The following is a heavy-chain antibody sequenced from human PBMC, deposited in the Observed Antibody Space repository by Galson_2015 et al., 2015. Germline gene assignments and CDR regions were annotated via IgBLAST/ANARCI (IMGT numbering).Heavy chain of an antibody. CDR1: GFTFSSYA. Sequence: SLRLSCAASGFTFSSYAMSWVRQAPGKGLEWVSYISSSSSTIYYADSVKGRFTISRDNAKHSLYLQMNSLRVEDTAVYYCANYYCDSRNYPSPPRFDPWGQGALVTVSS. V-gene: IGHV3-48*01. J-gene: IGHJ5*02. D-gene: IGHD3-22*01. CDR2: ISSSSSTI. CDR3: ANYYCDSRNYPSPPRFDP.